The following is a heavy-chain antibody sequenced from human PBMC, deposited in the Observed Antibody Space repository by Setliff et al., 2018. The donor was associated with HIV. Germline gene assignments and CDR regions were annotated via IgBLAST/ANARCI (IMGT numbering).Heavy chain of an antibody. J-gene: IGHJ4*02. D-gene: IGHD3-3*01. CDR3: ARGRVLEWLLNH. CDR2: INAGDDNT. Sequence: ASVKVSCKAFGYTFSTNAIHWVRQAPGQRLEWMGYINAGDDNTRYSEKFQGRVTITRDTSANTAYMELSSLRSEDTAVYYCARGRVLEWLLNHWGQGTRVTVSS. V-gene: IGHV1-3*01. CDR1: GYTFSTNA.